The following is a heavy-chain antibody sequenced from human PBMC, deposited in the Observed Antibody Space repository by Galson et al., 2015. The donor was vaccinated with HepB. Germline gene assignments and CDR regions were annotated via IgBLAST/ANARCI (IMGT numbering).Heavy chain of an antibody. D-gene: IGHD3-22*01. CDR2: INSDGSKR. CDR3: ASRADMIVVVRGFDWYLDL. J-gene: IGHJ2*01. CDR1: GFSLSDFW. V-gene: IGHV3-74*01. Sequence: SLRLSCAASGFSLSDFWMHWVRRAPGKGLLWVSRINSDGSKRDYADSVKGRFTISRDNVKDTLYLQMNSLRAEDTAVYYCASRADMIVVVRGFDWYLDLWGRGTLVTVS.